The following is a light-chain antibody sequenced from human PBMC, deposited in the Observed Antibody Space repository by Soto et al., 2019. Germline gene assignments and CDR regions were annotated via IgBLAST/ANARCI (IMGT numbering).Light chain of an antibody. CDR2: STN. CDR3: LLYYGGPLGV. CDR1: TGAVTSGYY. J-gene: IGLJ2*01. Sequence: QSVVTQEPSLTVSPGGTVTLTCASSTGAVTSGYYPNWFQQKPGQAPRALIYSTNNKYSWTPARFSGSLLGGKAALTLSGVQPEDEADSYCLLYYGGPLGVFGGGTKLTVL. V-gene: IGLV7-43*01.